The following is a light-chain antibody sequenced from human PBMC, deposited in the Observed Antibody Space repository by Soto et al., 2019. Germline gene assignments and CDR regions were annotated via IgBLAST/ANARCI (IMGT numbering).Light chain of an antibody. CDR3: QQYGSSPPIT. CDR2: GAS. J-gene: IGKJ4*01. CDR1: QSVSSSY. V-gene: IGKV3-20*01. Sequence: EIVLTQSPGTLSLSPGERATLSCRASQSVSSSYLAWYQQKPGQAPRLLIYGASSRATGIPDRFSGSGSGTDLTATISSLEPEDFAVYYCQQYGSSPPITFGGGTKVEIK.